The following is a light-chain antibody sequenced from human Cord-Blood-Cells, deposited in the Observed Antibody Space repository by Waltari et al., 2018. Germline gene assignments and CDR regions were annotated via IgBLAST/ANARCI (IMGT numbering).Light chain of an antibody. CDR1: QSISTY. CDR2: AAS. J-gene: IGKJ2*01. V-gene: IGKV1-39*01. CDR3: QQSYSTPYT. Sequence: DIETTQSPSSLSASVGDRVTITCRASQSISTYLNGYQQKPGKAPKLLIYAASSLKSGVPSRFSGSGSGTDFTLTISSLQPEDFATYYCQQSYSTPYTFGQATKLEIK.